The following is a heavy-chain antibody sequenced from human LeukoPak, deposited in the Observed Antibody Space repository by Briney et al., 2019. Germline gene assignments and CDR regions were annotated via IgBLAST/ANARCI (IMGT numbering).Heavy chain of an antibody. V-gene: IGHV4-30-2*01. J-gene: IGHJ3*02. D-gene: IGHD3-10*01. CDR2: IYHSGST. CDR3: ARRVYYGSGSDNYAFDI. CDR1: GGSISTGDFY. Sequence: PSETLSLTCTVSGGSISTGDFYWTWIRQPPEKGLEWIGYIYHSGSTYYNPSLKSRVTISVDKSKNQFSLKLSSVTAADTAVYYCARRVYYGSGSDNYAFDIWGQGTMVTVSS.